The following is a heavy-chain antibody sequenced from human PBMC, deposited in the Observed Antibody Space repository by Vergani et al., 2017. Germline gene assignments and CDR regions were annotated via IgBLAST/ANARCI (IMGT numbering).Heavy chain of an antibody. D-gene: IGHD3-10*01. CDR2: VYTSGMT. Sequence: QVQLQESGPRLVRPSQTLSLTCTVSGGSINTGAYYWSWIRQPAGKGLEWIGRVYTSGMTNYNPSLKSRVTILVDRSKSQLSLKLTSVTAGDTAVYFCARERSYYYGAGSDDYNPYYYGGMDVWGPGTTVTVSS. V-gene: IGHV4-61*02. CDR3: ARERSYYYGAGSDDYNPYYYGGMDV. CDR1: GGSINTGAYY. J-gene: IGHJ6*02.